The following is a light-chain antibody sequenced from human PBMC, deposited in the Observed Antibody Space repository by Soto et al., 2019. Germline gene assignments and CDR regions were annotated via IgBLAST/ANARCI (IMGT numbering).Light chain of an antibody. CDR1: QSVSGY. Sequence: EIVLTHSPDTQSLSPGHRATLSCRASQSVSGYLACYQQKPGQAPSLLIHDASNRATGIPARFSGSESGTDFTRTITCLEPEDFAVYYCQQRRNWPSTCGGGPKVEI. CDR3: QQRRNWPST. J-gene: IGKJ4*01. V-gene: IGKV3-11*01. CDR2: DAS.